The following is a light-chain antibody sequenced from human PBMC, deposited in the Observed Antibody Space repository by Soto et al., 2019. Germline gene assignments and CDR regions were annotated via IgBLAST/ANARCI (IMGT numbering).Light chain of an antibody. V-gene: IGKV3-11*01. CDR1: QSVGSY. J-gene: IGKJ3*01. CDR3: HQRSDLPPGT. Sequence: EIVLTQSPATLSLSPGERATLSCRASQSVGSYLAWYQQKPGQAPRLLIYDASNRATGIPARFSGSGSGIDFTLTISSLEPEDFALYYCHQRSDLPPGTFGPGTKVDIK. CDR2: DAS.